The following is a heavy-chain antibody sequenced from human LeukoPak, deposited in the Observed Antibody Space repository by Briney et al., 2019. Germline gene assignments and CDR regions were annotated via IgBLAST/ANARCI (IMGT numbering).Heavy chain of an antibody. CDR1: GYTFTGYY. Sequence: ASVKVSCKASGYTFTGYYMHWVRQAPGQGLEWMGWINPNSGGTNYAQKFQGRVTMTRDTSISTAYMELSRLRSDDTAVYYCALIAAAGIVFDYWGQGTLVTVSS. V-gene: IGHV1-2*02. CDR3: ALIAAAGIVFDY. D-gene: IGHD6-13*01. J-gene: IGHJ4*02. CDR2: INPNSGGT.